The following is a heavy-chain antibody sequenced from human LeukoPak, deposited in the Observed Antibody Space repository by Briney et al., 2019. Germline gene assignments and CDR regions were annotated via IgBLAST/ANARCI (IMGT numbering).Heavy chain of an antibody. CDR3: ASGYSSSFWYFDF. J-gene: IGHJ2*01. V-gene: IGHV3-48*03. D-gene: IGHD6-6*01. CDR2: ISSSGYTI. Sequence: PGGSLRLSCAASGFTFSSYGMNWVRQAPGKGLEWVSYISSSGYTIYYADSVRGRLTISRDNAKNSLYLQMNSLRAEDTAVYYCASGYSSSFWYFDFWGRGTLVTVSP. CDR1: GFTFSSYG.